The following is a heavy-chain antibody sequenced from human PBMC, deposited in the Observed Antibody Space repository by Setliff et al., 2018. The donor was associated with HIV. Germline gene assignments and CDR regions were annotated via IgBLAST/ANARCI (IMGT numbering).Heavy chain of an antibody. Sequence: GASVKVSCKTSGYSFADYGITWVRQAPGQGLGWMGWISTYNGNTNYAQKLQGRVTMTSEISTRTAYMEVRSLRSDDTAVYYCARGPYCSSSTCYGPLYYYYYMDVWGKGTTVTVSS. J-gene: IGHJ6*03. CDR3: ARGPYCSSSTCYGPLYYYYYMDV. CDR1: GYSFADYG. V-gene: IGHV1-18*04. D-gene: IGHD2-2*01. CDR2: ISTYNGNT.